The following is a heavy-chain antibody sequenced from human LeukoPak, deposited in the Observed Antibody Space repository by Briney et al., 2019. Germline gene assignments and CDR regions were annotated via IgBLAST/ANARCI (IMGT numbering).Heavy chain of an antibody. J-gene: IGHJ4*02. Sequence: SETLSLTCTVSGGSISSSSYYWGWIRQPPGKGLEWIGNIYYSGSTYYNPSLKSRVTMSVDTSKNQFSLKLSSVTAADTAVYYCARYYYGSGSYYYFDSSGQGTLVTVSS. CDR1: GGSISSSSYY. CDR2: IYYSGST. D-gene: IGHD3-10*01. CDR3: ARYYYGSGSYYYFDS. V-gene: IGHV4-39*01.